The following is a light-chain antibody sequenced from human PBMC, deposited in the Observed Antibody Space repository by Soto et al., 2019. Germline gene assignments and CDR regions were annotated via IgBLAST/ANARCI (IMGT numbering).Light chain of an antibody. V-gene: IGKV3-15*01. J-gene: IGKJ2*02. CDR2: GAS. CDR1: QSVSSN. Sequence: EIVMTQSPATLSVSPGERATLSCRASQSVSSNLAWFQQKPGQAPRLLIYGASTRATGIPARFSGSGSGTEFTVTISSLQSEDFAVYYCQQYNNWPGTFGQGTKLEMK. CDR3: QQYNNWPGT.